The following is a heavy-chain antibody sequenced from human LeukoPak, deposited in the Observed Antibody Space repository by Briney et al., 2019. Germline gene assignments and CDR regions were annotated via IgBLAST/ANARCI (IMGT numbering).Heavy chain of an antibody. CDR1: GGSISSSSYY. V-gene: IGHV4-39*01. J-gene: IGHJ4*02. Sequence: SETLSLTCTVSGGSISSSSYYWGWIRQPPGKGLEWIGSIYYSGSTYYNPSLKSRVTISVHPSKNQFSLKLSSVTAADTAVYYCARHRRFGVVFIDYWGQGTLVTVSS. CDR2: IYYSGST. D-gene: IGHD3-3*01. CDR3: ARHRRFGVVFIDY.